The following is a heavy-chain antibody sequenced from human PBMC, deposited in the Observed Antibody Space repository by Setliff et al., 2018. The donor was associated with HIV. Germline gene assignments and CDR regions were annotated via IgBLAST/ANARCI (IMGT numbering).Heavy chain of an antibody. D-gene: IGHD6-19*01. J-gene: IGHJ3*02. Sequence: SEALSLTCTVSGDSISSGGYYWSWISQPAGQGLEWIGRIYTSGNTNYNPSTNYNPSLKRRITISLETSRNQFSLRVTSGTATDTAVYYCTRQSPVAGSGAFDIWGQGTMVTVSS. CDR2: IYTSGNTNYNPST. CDR3: TRQSPVAGSGAFDI. V-gene: IGHV4-61*02. CDR1: GDSISSGGYY.